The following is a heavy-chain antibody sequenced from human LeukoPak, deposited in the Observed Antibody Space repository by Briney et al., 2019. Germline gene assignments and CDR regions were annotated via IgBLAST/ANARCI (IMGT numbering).Heavy chain of an antibody. CDR2: ISGSSTTI. Sequence: GGSLRLSCAASGFSFSSHSMNWVRQAPGKGLEWVSYISGSSTTIDYADSAKDRFIISRDNAKKSLYLQMNNLRAEDTAVYYCARDQDWAFDYWGQGILVTVSS. J-gene: IGHJ4*02. CDR3: ARDQDWAFDY. D-gene: IGHD3-9*01. V-gene: IGHV3-48*01. CDR1: GFSFSSHS.